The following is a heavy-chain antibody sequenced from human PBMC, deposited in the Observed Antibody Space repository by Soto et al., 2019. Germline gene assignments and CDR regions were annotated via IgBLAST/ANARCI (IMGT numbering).Heavy chain of an antibody. Sequence: ASVKVSCKASGYTFIGYYLHWVRQAPGQGLEWMGWIKPNSGSTYYPQKFQGRSTMSLDTSIPTAYMQLSRLRSDDTAFYFCARDVVSTIGDFDFWGQGTPVTVSS. CDR3: ARDVVSTIGDFDF. J-gene: IGHJ4*02. V-gene: IGHV1-2*02. CDR2: IKPNSGST. D-gene: IGHD5-12*01. CDR1: GYTFIGYY.